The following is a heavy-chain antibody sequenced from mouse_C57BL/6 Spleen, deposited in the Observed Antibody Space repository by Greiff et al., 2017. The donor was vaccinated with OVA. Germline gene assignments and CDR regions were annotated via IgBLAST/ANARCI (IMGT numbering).Heavy chain of an antibody. CDR1: GYTFTDYY. CDR2: INPNNGGT. D-gene: IGHD4-1*01. CDR3: AREGGQTGGY. Sequence: EVQLQQSGPELVKPGASVKISCKASGYTFTDYYMNWVKQSPGQSLEWIGDINPNNGGTSYNQKFKGKATLTVDKSSSTAYMELRSLTSEDAAVYYCAREGGQTGGYWGQGTTLTVSS. J-gene: IGHJ2*01. V-gene: IGHV1-26*01.